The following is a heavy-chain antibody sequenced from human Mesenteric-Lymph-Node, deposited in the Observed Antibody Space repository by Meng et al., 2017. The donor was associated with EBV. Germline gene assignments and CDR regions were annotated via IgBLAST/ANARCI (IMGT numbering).Heavy chain of an antibody. CDR3: ARQGYCRTTTCSTWFDP. CDR1: GGSLRGYS. D-gene: IGHD2-2*01. CDR2: IHHSETA. V-gene: IGHV4-34*01. Sequence: QWVAGLLKPSETLSLTSCRYGGSLRGYSWNWIRQAHGKGLEWIGKIHHSETADYNPSLEDRVIISADTSKNQFSLKLTSVTAADTAVYYCARQGYCRTTTCSTWFDPWGQGTLVTVSS. J-gene: IGHJ5*02.